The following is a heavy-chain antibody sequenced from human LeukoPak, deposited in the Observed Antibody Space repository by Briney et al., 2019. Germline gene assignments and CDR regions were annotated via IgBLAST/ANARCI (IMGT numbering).Heavy chain of an antibody. CDR3: TRSRAYSYDNFDY. J-gene: IGHJ4*02. V-gene: IGHV3-7*01. CDR2: IKQDVSDK. D-gene: IGHD5-18*01. CDR1: GFTFRTYW. Sequence: GGAPRLSCAASGFTFRTYWMSWVRQAPGKGLEWVANIKQDVSDKNYVDSVKGRFTISRDNAKNSLYLQMNSLRAEDTAVYYCTRSRAYSYDNFDYWGQGTLVSVSS.